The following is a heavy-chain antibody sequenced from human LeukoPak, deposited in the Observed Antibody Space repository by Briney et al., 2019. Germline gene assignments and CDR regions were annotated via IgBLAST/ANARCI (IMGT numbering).Heavy chain of an antibody. CDR1: GFTFTKYW. CDR3: AKSNLWDGDLYDAYDV. J-gene: IGHJ3*01. V-gene: IGHV3-23*01. CDR2: ISGSGAST. Sequence: GDSLRLSCAASGFTFTKYWMTWVRQAPGKGREWLSDISGSGASTYSADSVKGRFTISRDNSRNTLYLQMNSLRAEDTAVYYCAKSNLWDGDLYDAYDVWGQGAMVTVSS. D-gene: IGHD3-16*01.